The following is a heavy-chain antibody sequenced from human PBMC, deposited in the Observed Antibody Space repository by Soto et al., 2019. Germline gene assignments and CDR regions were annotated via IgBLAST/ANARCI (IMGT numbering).Heavy chain of an antibody. CDR1: GFTFGDYS. CDR2: ISTSSNYI. V-gene: IGHV3-21*01. J-gene: IGHJ3*02. CDR3: ARGHPPYDYIWGNYRYAFAI. D-gene: IGHD3-16*02. Sequence: PGGSLRLSCAASGFTFGDYSMNWVRQAPGKGLEWVSSISTSSNYIYYADSMKGRFTISRDNARNSLHLQMNSLRAEDTAVYYCARGHPPYDYIWGNYRYAFAIWGQGTLVTVSS.